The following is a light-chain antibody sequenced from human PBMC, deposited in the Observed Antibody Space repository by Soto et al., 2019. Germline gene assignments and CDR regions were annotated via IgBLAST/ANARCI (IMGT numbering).Light chain of an antibody. CDR1: QSIASS. CDR2: AAS. J-gene: IGKJ1*01. Sequence: DIQMTQSPTSLSASVGDSVTITCRASQSIASSLNWYQQKPGKAPILLIHAASNLESGVPSRFSGGRSGTDFTLTISSLQPEDFATYYCQQSYSTPPTFGQGTKVEIK. V-gene: IGKV1-39*01. CDR3: QQSYSTPPT.